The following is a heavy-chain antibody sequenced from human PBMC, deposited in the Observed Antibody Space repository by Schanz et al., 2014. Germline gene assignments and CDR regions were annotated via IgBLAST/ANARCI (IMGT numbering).Heavy chain of an antibody. CDR3: ARAAGPVDY. V-gene: IGHV4-59*12. CDR2: IYYSGST. CDR1: GDSISGYY. D-gene: IGHD6-13*01. Sequence: QVQLQESGPGLVKPSETLSLTCTVSGDSISGYYWNWIRQPPGKGLEWIAYIYYSGSTYYNPSLKSRVTISVDTSKNQFSLMLGSVTAADTAVYYCARAAGPVDYWGQGTLVTVSS. J-gene: IGHJ4*02.